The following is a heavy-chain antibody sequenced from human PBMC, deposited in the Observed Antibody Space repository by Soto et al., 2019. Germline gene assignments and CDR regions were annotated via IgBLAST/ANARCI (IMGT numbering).Heavy chain of an antibody. CDR3: ARDGGGFGESGSDY. J-gene: IGHJ4*02. V-gene: IGHV3-30-3*01. Sequence: GGSLRLSCAASGFTFSSYAMHWVRQAPGKGLEWVAVISYDGSNKYYADSVKGRFTISRDNSKNTLYLQMNSLRAEDTAVYYCARDGGGFGESGSDYWGQGTRVTVSS. CDR1: GFTFSSYA. D-gene: IGHD3-10*01. CDR2: ISYDGSNK.